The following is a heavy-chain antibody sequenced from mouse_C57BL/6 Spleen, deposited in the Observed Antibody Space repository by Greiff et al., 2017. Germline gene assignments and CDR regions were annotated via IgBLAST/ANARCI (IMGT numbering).Heavy chain of an antibody. V-gene: IGHV1-59*01. D-gene: IGHD4-1*01. J-gene: IGHJ4*01. CDR1: GYTFTSYW. CDR2: IDPSDSYT. CDR3: ARGLGSHYAMDY. Sequence: QVQLKQPGAELVRPGTSVKLSCKASGYTFTSYWMHWVKQRPGQGLEWIGVIDPSDSYTNYNQKFKGKATLTVDTSSSTAYMQLSSLTSEDSAVYYGARGLGSHYAMDYWGQGTSVTVSS.